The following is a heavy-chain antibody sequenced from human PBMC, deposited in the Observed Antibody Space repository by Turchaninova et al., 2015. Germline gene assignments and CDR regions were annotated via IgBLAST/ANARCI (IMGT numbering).Heavy chain of an antibody. J-gene: IGHJ4*02. CDR2: INPSGGSK. V-gene: IGHV1-46*01. CDR1: GYTFTSYY. D-gene: IGHD2-2*01. CDR3: ARRKCSGTSCYFDY. Sequence: QVQLVQPGAEVKKPGASVKVSCKASGYTFTSYYMHWVRQAPGQGIEWMGIINPSGGSKNYAQKFPGRGTMTRYTSTSTVYMELSSLRSEDTAVYYCARRKCSGTSCYFDYWGQGTLVTVSS.